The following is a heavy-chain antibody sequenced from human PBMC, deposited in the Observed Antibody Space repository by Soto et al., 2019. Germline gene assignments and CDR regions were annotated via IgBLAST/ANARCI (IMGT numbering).Heavy chain of an antibody. J-gene: IGHJ5*02. D-gene: IGHD5-18*01. CDR1: GGSISSGDYY. CDR2: IYYSGST. Sequence: SETLSLTCTVSGGSISSGDYYWSWIRQPPGKGLEWIGYIYYSGSTYYNPSLKSRVTISVDTSKNQFSLKLSSVTAADTAVYYCARLSRDTAMVPKDFDPWGQGTLVTVSS. V-gene: IGHV4-30-4*01. CDR3: ARLSRDTAMVPKDFDP.